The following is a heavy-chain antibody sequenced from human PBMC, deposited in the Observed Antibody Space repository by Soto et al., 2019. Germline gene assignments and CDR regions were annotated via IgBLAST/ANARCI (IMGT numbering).Heavy chain of an antibody. V-gene: IGHV1-46*01. J-gene: IGHJ4*02. CDR1: GYTFTSYY. CDR2: INPSGGST. D-gene: IGHD2-2*01. Sequence: ASVKVSCKPSGYTFTSYYMHWVRQAPGQGLEWMGIINPSGGSTSYAQKFQGRVTMTRDTSTSTVYMELSSLRSEDTAVYYCARARDIVVVPAGTYFDYWGQGTLVTVSS. CDR3: ARARDIVVVPAGTYFDY.